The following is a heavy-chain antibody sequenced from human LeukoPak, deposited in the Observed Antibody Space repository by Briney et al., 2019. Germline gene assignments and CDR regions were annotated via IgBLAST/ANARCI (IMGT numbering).Heavy chain of an antibody. D-gene: IGHD3-3*01. V-gene: IGHV6-1*01. CDR2: TYYRSQQWYS. J-gene: IGHJ4*02. Sequence: SQTLSLACAISGDSVSSNGAAWDWIRQSPSRGLEWLGRTYYRSQQWYSDYAPSVKGRITINADTSQNQFSLHLNSVTPEDTAVYYCGRETDFGVVTNWGQGTLVTVSS. CDR3: GRETDFGVVTN. CDR1: GDSVSSNGAA.